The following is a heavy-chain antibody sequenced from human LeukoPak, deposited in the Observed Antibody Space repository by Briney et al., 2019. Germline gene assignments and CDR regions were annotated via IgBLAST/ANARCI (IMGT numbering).Heavy chain of an antibody. V-gene: IGHV4-59*01. CDR3: ARSRRWLHFDY. CDR1: GGSISSYY. Sequence: SETLSLTCTVSGGSISSYYWSWIRQPPGKGLEWIGYIYYSGSTNYNPSLKSRVTISVDTSKNQFSLKLSPVTAADTAVYYCARSRRWLHFDYWGQGTLVTVSS. CDR2: IYYSGST. D-gene: IGHD5-24*01. J-gene: IGHJ4*02.